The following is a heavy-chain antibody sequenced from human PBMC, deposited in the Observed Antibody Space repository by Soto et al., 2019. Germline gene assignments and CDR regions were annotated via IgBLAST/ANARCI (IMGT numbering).Heavy chain of an antibody. CDR3: ATAKGYYDILTGYYPHPPKVDY. J-gene: IGHJ4*02. V-gene: IGHV4-39*01. D-gene: IGHD3-9*01. CDR2: IYYSGST. CDR1: GGSISSSSYY. Sequence: PSETLSLTCTLSGGSISSSSYYWGWIRQPPGKGLEWIGSIYYSGSTYYNPSLKSRVTISVDTSKNQFSLKLSSVTAADTAVYYCATAKGYYDILTGYYPHPPKVDYWGQGTLVTVSS.